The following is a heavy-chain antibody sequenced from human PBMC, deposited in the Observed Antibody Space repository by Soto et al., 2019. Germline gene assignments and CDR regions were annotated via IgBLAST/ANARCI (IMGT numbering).Heavy chain of an antibody. CDR1: GGSISSSSYY. Sequence: ASETLSLTCTVSGGSISSSSYYWGWIRQPPGKGLEWIGSIYYSGSTYYNPSLKSRVTISVDTSKNQFSLKLSSVTAADTAVYYCARDLNHEWELLSYLDYWGQGTLVTVSS. CDR3: ARDLNHEWELLSYLDY. V-gene: IGHV4-39*02. CDR2: IYYSGST. D-gene: IGHD1-26*01. J-gene: IGHJ4*02.